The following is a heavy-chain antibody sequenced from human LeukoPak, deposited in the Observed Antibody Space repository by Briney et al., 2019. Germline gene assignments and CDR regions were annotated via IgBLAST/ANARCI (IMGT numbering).Heavy chain of an antibody. J-gene: IGHJ4*02. CDR3: ARDYYDSSGYRQNYFDY. V-gene: IGHV1-18*01. CDR1: GYTFTSYG. D-gene: IGHD3-22*01. Sequence: ASVKVSCKASGYTFTSYGISWVRQAPGQGLEWMGWIGAYNVNTNYAQNLQGRVTMTTDTSTSTAYMELRGLRSDDTAVYYCARDYYDSSGYRQNYFDYWGQGTLVTVSS. CDR2: IGAYNVNT.